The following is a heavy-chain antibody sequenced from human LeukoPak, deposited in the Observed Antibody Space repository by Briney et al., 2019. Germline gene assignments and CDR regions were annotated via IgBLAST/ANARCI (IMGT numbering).Heavy chain of an antibody. CDR2: INPNSGGT. Sequence: ASVKVSCKASGYTFTGYYMHLVRQAPGQGLEWMGWINPNSGGTNYAQKFQGRVTMTRDTSISTAYMELSRLRSDDTAVYYCARALSITMIVVVSGYWGQGTLVTVSS. CDR1: GYTFTGYY. D-gene: IGHD3-22*01. CDR3: ARALSITMIVVVSGY. J-gene: IGHJ4*02. V-gene: IGHV1-2*02.